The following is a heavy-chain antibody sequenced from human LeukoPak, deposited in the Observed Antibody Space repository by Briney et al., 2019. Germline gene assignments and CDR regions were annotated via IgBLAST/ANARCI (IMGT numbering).Heavy chain of an antibody. J-gene: IGHJ1*01. CDR3: ARDQIVGATLEYFQH. Sequence: GGSLRLSCAASGFTFSSYSMNWVRQAPGKGLEWVSSISSSSSYIYYADSVKGRFTISRDNAKNSLYLQMNSLRAEDTAVYYCARDQIVGATLEYFQHWGQGTLVTVSS. CDR1: GFTFSSYS. D-gene: IGHD1-26*01. V-gene: IGHV3-21*01. CDR2: ISSSSSYI.